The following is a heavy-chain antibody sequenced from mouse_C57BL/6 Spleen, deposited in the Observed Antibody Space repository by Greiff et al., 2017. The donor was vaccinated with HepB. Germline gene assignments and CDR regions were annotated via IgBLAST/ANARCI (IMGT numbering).Heavy chain of an antibody. V-gene: IGHV14-2*01. CDR1: GFNIKDYY. CDR3: ARSGNGYDGEAWFAY. J-gene: IGHJ3*01. D-gene: IGHD2-2*01. CDR2: IDPEDGET. Sequence: VQLQQSGAELVKPGASVKLSCTASGFNIKDYYMHWVKQRTEQGLEWIGRIDPEDGETKYAPKFPGKATITADTSSNTAYLQLSSLTSEDTAVYYCARSGNGYDGEAWFAYWGQGTLVTVSA.